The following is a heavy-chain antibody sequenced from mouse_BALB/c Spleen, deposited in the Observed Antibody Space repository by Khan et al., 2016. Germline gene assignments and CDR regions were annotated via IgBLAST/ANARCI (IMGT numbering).Heavy chain of an antibody. J-gene: IGHJ4*01. CDR2: INPSTGYT. Sequence: QVQLQQSGAELAKPGASVKMSCKASGYTLTSYWMHWIKQRPGQGLEWIGYINPSTGYTDHNQKFKDKATLTADKSSSTAYMQLSSLTSEDSAVYYCARSGSSIRYALDYWGQGTSVTVSS. CDR3: ARSGSSIRYALDY. V-gene: IGHV1-7*01. D-gene: IGHD1-1*01. CDR1: GYTLTSYW.